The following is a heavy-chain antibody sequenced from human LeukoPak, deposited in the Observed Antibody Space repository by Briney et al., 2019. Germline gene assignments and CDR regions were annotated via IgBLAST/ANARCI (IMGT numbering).Heavy chain of an antibody. CDR1: GFTVSSNY. CDR2: IYSGGST. D-gene: IGHD5-18*01. CDR3: ARVQGGYSYGYGYYFDY. Sequence: GGSLRLSCAASGFTVSSNYMSWVRQAPGKGLEWVSVIYSGGSTYYADSVKDRFTISRDNSKNTLYLQMNSLRAEDTAVYYCARVQGGYSYGYGYYFDYWGQGTLVTVSS. V-gene: IGHV3-66*01. J-gene: IGHJ4*02.